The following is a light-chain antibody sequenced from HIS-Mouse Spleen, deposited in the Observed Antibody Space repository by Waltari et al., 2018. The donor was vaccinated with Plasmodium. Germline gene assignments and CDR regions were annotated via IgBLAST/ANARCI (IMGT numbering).Light chain of an antibody. Sequence: SYELTQPPSVSVSPGQTARITCSGDALPKKYAYWYQQKSGQAPVLVIYEDSKPPSGIPGRFSGSSSGTMATLTISGAQVEDEADYYCYSTDSSGNHRVFGGGNKLTVL. CDR1: ALPKKY. CDR2: EDS. J-gene: IGLJ3*02. CDR3: YSTDSSGNHRV. V-gene: IGLV3-10*01.